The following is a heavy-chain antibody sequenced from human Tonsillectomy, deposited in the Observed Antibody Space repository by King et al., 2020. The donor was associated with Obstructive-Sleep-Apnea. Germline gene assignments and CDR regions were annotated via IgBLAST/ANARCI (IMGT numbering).Heavy chain of an antibody. CDR3: ARDRNYYDSSGYYYDAFDI. CDR2: IYYSGST. D-gene: IGHD3-22*01. CDR1: GGSISSYY. Sequence: VQLQESGPGLVKPSETLSLTCTVSGGSISSYYWSWIRQPPGKGLEWIGYIYYSGSTNYNPSLKSRVTISVDTSKNQISLKLSSVTAADTAVYYCARDRNYYDSSGYYYDAFDIWGQGTMVTVSS. V-gene: IGHV4-59*01. J-gene: IGHJ3*02.